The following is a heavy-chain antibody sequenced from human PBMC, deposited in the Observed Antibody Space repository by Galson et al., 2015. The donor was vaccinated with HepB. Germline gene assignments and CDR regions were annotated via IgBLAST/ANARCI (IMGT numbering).Heavy chain of an antibody. CDR1: GYTFTGYY. CDR2: INPNSGGT. CDR3: ARKVVPAALDGDDAFDI. V-gene: IGHV1-2*02. Sequence: SVKVSCKASGYTFTGYYMHWVRQAPGQGLEWMGWINPNSGGTNYAQKFQGRVTMTRDTSISTAYMELSRLRSDDTAVYYCARKVVPAALDGDDAFDIWGQGTMVTVSS. D-gene: IGHD2-2*01. J-gene: IGHJ3*02.